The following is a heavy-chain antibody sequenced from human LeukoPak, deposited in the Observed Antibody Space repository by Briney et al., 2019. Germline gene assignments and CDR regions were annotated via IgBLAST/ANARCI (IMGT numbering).Heavy chain of an antibody. Sequence: GASVKVSCKVSGYTLTELSMHWVRQAPGKGLEWMGWMNPNSGNTGYAQKFQGRVTMTRNTSISTAYMELSSLRSEDTAVYYCARHNTELRFLEWLSGQYYYYYGMDVWGQGTTVTVSS. CDR2: MNPNSGNT. CDR3: ARHNTELRFLEWLSGQYYYYYGMDV. J-gene: IGHJ6*02. CDR1: GYTLTELS. D-gene: IGHD3-3*01. V-gene: IGHV1-8*01.